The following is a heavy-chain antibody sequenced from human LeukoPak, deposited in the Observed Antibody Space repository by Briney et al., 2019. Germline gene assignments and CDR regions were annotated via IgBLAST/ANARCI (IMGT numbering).Heavy chain of an antibody. CDR1: GYTFTSYD. V-gene: IGHV1-8*01. CDR2: MNPNSGNT. CDR3: ARVPGSLLWIQLWLYYFDY. Sequence: GASVKVSCKASGYTFTSYDINWVRQPTGQGLEWMGWMNPNSGNTGYAQKFQGRVTMTRNTSISTAYMELSSLRSEDTAVYYCARVPGSLLWIQLWLYYFDYWGQGTLVTVSS. J-gene: IGHJ4*02. D-gene: IGHD5-18*01.